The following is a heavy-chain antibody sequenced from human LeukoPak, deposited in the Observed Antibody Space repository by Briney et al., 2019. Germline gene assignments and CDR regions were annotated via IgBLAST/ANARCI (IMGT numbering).Heavy chain of an antibody. J-gene: IGHJ4*02. CDR2: INPSGGST. D-gene: IGHD5-18*01. CDR3: ASGSYGYSCIDY. V-gene: IGHV1-46*01. Sequence: ASVKVSCKASGYTFTSYYMHWVRQAPGQGLEWMGIINPSGGSTSYAQKFQGRVTITRDTSASTAYMELSGLRSEDTAVYYCASGSYGYSCIDYWGQGTLVTVSS. CDR1: GYTFTSYY.